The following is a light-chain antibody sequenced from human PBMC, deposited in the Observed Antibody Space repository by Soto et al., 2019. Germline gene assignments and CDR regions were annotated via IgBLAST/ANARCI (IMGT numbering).Light chain of an antibody. CDR2: DVT. J-gene: IGLJ1*01. V-gene: IGLV2-11*01. Sequence: QSALTQPRSVSGSLGQSVTITCTGTSSDVGGYNFLSWYQQHPGRAPKLIISDVTKRPSGVLDRLFGSKFGNTASLTISGLHAEDEADYYCCPSAGTCIPFVFGTGTKVTVL. CDR3: CPSAGTCIPFV. CDR1: SSDVGGYNF.